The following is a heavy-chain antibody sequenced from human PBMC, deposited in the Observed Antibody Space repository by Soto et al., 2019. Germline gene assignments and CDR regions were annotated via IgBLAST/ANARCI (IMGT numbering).Heavy chain of an antibody. D-gene: IGHD6-13*01. Sequence: QVQVVQSGAEVKKPGSSVKVSCKAAGGNFSSHGIRWVRQAPGQGREFMGGIIPTFGTTNYAHKFRGRVTITADESTSTAYLELSGLRSEDTAIYYCATASDSTWYNWLDPWGQGTLVTVSS. V-gene: IGHV1-69*01. CDR1: GGNFSSHG. CDR3: ATASDSTWYNWLDP. CDR2: IIPTFGTT. J-gene: IGHJ5*02.